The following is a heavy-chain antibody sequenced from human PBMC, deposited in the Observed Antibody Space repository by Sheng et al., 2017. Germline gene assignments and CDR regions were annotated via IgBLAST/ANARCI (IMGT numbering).Heavy chain of an antibody. CDR2: ITPILGGA. J-gene: IGHJ4*02. V-gene: IGHV1-69*02. CDR3: VTGKSGGYYFDF. Sequence: QVQLVQSGSEMKRPGASVRVSCKAGGTSSSHTISWVRQAPGQGLEWMGRITPILGGAQYAQKFQDRVTITADTSTSTTHMEISGLRSDDTAMYYCVTGKSGGYYFDFWGQGTLVSVSS. CDR1: GGTSSSHT. D-gene: IGHD1-1*01.